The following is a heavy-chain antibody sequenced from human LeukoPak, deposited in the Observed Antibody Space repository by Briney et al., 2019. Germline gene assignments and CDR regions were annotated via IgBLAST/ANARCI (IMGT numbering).Heavy chain of an antibody. D-gene: IGHD3-22*01. CDR3: ARDGTDSSGYRYYDY. CDR1: GFTFSSYS. V-gene: IGHV3-21*01. Sequence: GGSLRLSCAASGFTFSSYSMNWVRQAPGKGLEWVSSISSSSSYIYYADSVKGRFTISRDNSKNTLYLQMNSLRAEDTAVYYCARDGTDSSGYRYYDYWGQGTLVTVSS. CDR2: ISSSSSYI. J-gene: IGHJ4*02.